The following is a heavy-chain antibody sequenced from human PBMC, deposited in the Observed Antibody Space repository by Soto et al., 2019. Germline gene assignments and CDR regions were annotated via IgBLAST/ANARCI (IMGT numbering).Heavy chain of an antibody. Sequence: GESLKISCKGVGYTFPTYWIGWVRQMPGKGLEWMGIIFPSDSDTRYSPSFQGQVTISADRSTSTVFLQWASLKASDTAVYFCARTDKSGYFNRFEPWGQGTLLNVSS. CDR1: GYTFPTYW. J-gene: IGHJ5*02. CDR2: IFPSDSDT. V-gene: IGHV5-51*01. CDR3: ARTDKSGYFNRFEP. D-gene: IGHD3-22*01.